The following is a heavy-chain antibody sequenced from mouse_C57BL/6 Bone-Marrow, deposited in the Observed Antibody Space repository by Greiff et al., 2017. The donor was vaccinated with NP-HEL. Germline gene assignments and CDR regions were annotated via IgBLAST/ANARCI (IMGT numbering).Heavy chain of an antibody. CDR2: IYPRSGNT. D-gene: IGHD2-5*01. CDR3: ARSGLYYSKQGY. CDR1: GYTFTRYG. J-gene: IGHJ2*01. V-gene: IGHV1-81*01. Sequence: QVQLQQSGAELARPGASVKLSCKASGYTFTRYGISWVKQRTGPGLEWLGEIYPRSGNTYYNEQFTGKATLTADKSSRTAYMELRSLTSEDSAVYFCARSGLYYSKQGYWGQGTTLTVSS.